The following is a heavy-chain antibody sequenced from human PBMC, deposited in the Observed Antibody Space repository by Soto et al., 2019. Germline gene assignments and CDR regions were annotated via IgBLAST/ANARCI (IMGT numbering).Heavy chain of an antibody. CDR1: GHSSSSYF. J-gene: IGHJ4*02. CDR3: AREPPMTGLFDY. D-gene: IGHD3-9*01. V-gene: IGHV1-46*01. CDR2: IKPRGGYT. Sequence: QVQLVQSGAEVKKPGASVKVSCKASGHSSSSYFMHWVRQAPGQGLEWMGVIKPRGGYTSYTQKFQGRVSVTRDTSTNTVYMEFCSRRFEDTAVYYCAREPPMTGLFDYWGQGALVSVSS.